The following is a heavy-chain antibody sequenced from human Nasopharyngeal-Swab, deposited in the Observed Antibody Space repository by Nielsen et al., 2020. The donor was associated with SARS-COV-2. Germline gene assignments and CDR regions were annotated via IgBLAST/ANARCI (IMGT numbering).Heavy chain of an antibody. D-gene: IGHD1-26*01. Sequence: SETLSLTCAVSGGSISSGGYSWSWIRQPPGKGLEWIGYIYHSGSTYYNPSLKSRVTISVDRSKNQFSLKLSSVTAADTAVYFCARDLSGSQDYWGQGTLVTVSS. CDR1: GGSISSGGYS. V-gene: IGHV4-30-2*01. CDR3: ARDLSGSQDY. CDR2: IYHSGST. J-gene: IGHJ4*02.